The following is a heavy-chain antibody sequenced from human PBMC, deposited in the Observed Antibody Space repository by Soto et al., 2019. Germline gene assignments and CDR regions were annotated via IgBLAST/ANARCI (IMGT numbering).Heavy chain of an antibody. V-gene: IGHV4-30-4*01. CDR1: GGSISSGDYY. D-gene: IGHD5-12*01. J-gene: IGHJ6*02. CDR3: ARDRYSGYPGYYYYGMVV. Sequence: PSETLSLTCTVSGGSISSGDYYWSWIRQPPGKGLEWIGYIYYSGSTYYNPSLKSRVTISVDTSKNQFSLKLSSVTAADTAVYYCARDRYSGYPGYYYYGMVVWGQGTTVTVSS. CDR2: IYYSGST.